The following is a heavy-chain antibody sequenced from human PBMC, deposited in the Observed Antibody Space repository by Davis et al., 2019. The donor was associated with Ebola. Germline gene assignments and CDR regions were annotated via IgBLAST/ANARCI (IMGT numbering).Heavy chain of an antibody. CDR3: ARAPTTVTRYYYYGMDV. J-gene: IGHJ6*02. CDR1: GFTFSSYW. D-gene: IGHD4-11*01. Sequence: PGGSLRLSCAASGFTFSSYWMSWVRQAPGKGLEWVANIKQDGSEKYYVDSVKGRFTISRDNSKNTLYLQMNSLRAEDTAVYYCARAPTTVTRYYYYGMDVWGQGTTVTVSS. CDR2: IKQDGSEK. V-gene: IGHV3-7*01.